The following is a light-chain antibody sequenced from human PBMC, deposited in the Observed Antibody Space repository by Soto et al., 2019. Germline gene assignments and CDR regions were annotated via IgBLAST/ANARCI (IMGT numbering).Light chain of an antibody. V-gene: IGKV3-20*01. CDR2: GAS. CDR3: QQYESSPYT. J-gene: IGKJ2*01. Sequence: EIVLTQSPGTLSLSPGERATLSCRASQSVSSSYLAWYQQKPGQAPRLLIYGASSRATGIPDRFSGSGSGTYLTRNINRLEPEDYSVYYGQQYESSPYTFGHGTKLEIK. CDR1: QSVSSSY.